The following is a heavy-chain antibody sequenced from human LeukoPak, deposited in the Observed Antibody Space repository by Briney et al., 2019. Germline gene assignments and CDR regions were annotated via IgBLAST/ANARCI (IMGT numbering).Heavy chain of an antibody. CDR2: INAGNGNT. D-gene: IGHD3-22*01. CDR1: GYTFTSYA. V-gene: IGHV1-3*01. CDR3: ARGTMIVVDLDY. J-gene: IGHJ4*02. Sequence: GASVKVSCKASGYTFTSYAMHWVRQAPGQRLEWMGWINAGNGNTKYSQKFQGRVTITRDTSASTAYMELSSLRSEDTAVYYCARGTMIVVDLDYWGQGTLVTASS.